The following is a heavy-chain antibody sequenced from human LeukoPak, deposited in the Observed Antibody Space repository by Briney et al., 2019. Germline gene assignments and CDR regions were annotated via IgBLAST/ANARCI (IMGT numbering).Heavy chain of an antibody. Sequence: GGSLRLSCAASGFTFDDYAMHWVRQAPGKGLEWVSGISWNSGSIGYADSVKGRFTISRDNAKNSLYLQMNSLRAEDMALYYCAKGGSSDNHDAFDIWGQGTMVTVSS. CDR3: AKGGSSDNHDAFDI. J-gene: IGHJ3*02. D-gene: IGHD6-6*01. CDR1: GFTFDDYA. CDR2: ISWNSGSI. V-gene: IGHV3-9*03.